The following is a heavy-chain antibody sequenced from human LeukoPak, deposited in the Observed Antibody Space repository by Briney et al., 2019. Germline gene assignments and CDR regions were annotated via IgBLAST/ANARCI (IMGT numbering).Heavy chain of an antibody. V-gene: IGHV1-69*01. Sequence: SVKVSCKASGGTFSSYAISWVRQAPGQGLEWMGGIIPIFGTANYAQKFQGRVTITADESTSTAYMELSSLRSEDTAVYYCARDRTVVTNYFHYWGQGTLVTVSS. J-gene: IGHJ4*02. CDR1: GGTFSSYA. CDR2: IIPIFGTA. D-gene: IGHD4-23*01. CDR3: ARDRTVVTNYFHY.